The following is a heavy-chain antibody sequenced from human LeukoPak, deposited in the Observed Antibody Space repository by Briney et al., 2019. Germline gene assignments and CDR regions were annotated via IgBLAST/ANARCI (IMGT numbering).Heavy chain of an antibody. CDR3: AGEGVGTSPRAYYFDY. Sequence: ASVKVSCKASGYTFTSYYMHWVRQAPGQGLEWMGIINPSGGSTSYAQKFQGRVTMTRDMSTSTVYMELSSLRSEDTAVYYCAGEGVGTSPRAYYFDYWGQGTLVTVSS. D-gene: IGHD1-26*01. CDR1: GYTFTSYY. J-gene: IGHJ4*02. CDR2: INPSGGST. V-gene: IGHV1-46*01.